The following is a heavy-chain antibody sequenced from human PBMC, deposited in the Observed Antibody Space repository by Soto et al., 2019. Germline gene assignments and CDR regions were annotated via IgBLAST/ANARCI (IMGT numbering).Heavy chain of an antibody. V-gene: IGHV4-34*01. CDR3: ARGAGQPGIAVAGTGGRNYYYGMDV. Sequence: SETLSLTCAVYGGSFSGYYWSWIRQPPGKGLEWIGEINHSGSTNYNPSLKSRVTISVDTSKNQFSLKLSSVTAADTAVYYCARGAGQPGIAVAGTGGRNYYYGMDVWGQGTTVTVSS. D-gene: IGHD6-19*01. J-gene: IGHJ6*02. CDR2: INHSGST. CDR1: GGSFSGYY.